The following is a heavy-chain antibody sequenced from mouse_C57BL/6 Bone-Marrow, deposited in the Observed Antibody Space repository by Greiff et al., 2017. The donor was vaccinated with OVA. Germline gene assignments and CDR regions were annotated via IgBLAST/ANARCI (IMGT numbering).Heavy chain of an antibody. V-gene: IGHV1-81*01. D-gene: IGHD2-1*01. CDR1: GYTFTSYG. J-gene: IGHJ3*01. CDR3: ARDSLYYGNYRFAY. Sequence: VQLQESGAELARPGASVKLSCKASGYTFTSYGISWVKQRTGQGLEWIGEIYPRSGNTYYNEKFKGKATLTADKSSSTAYMELRSLTSEDSAVYFCARDSLYYGNYRFAYWGQGTLVTVSA. CDR2: IYPRSGNT.